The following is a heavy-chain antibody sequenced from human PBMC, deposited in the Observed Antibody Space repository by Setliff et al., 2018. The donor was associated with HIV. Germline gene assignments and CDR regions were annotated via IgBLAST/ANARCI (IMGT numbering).Heavy chain of an antibody. J-gene: IGHJ3*02. D-gene: IGHD2-15*01. CDR3: ARGVRAYSTSPRGFDI. CDR1: GFTFSSYT. Sequence: GGSLRLSCAASGFTFSSYTMNWVRQAPGKGLEWVSSISSDSTDIYYADSMKGRFTISRDNAKNSLYLQMNSLRAEDTAVFYCARGVRAYSTSPRGFDIWGQGTMVTVSS. V-gene: IGHV3-21*01. CDR2: ISSDSTDI.